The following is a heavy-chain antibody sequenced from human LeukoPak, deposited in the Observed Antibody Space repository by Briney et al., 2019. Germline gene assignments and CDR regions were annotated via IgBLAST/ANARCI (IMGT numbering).Heavy chain of an antibody. CDR1: VYSFTGYY. D-gene: IGHD2-15*01. J-gene: IGHJ4*02. CDR2: VNTTSGGT. CDR3: AILGIVVVVAATPGGY. Sequence: ASVTVSRKASVYSFTGYYMHWVRQAPAQGLEWMGWVNTTSGGTIYAQQFQGRVTKSRDTSISTAYMELSRLRSDDTAVYYCAILGIVVVVAATPGGYWGQGTLVTVSS. V-gene: IGHV1-2*02.